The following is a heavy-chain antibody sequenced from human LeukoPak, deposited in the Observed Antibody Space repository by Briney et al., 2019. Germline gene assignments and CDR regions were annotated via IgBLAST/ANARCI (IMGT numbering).Heavy chain of an antibody. CDR1: GFTFSSYS. Sequence: PGGSLRLSCAASGFTFSSYSMNWVRQAPGKGLEWVSSISSSSSYIYYADSVKGRFTMSRDNAKNSLYLQMNSLRAEDTAVYYCARVGVVPRGWFDPWGQGTLVTVSS. J-gene: IGHJ5*02. CDR3: ARVGVVPRGWFDP. D-gene: IGHD3-3*01. V-gene: IGHV3-21*01. CDR2: ISSSSSYI.